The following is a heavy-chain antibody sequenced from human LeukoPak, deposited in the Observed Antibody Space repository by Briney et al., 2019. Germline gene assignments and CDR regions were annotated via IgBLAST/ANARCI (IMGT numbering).Heavy chain of an antibody. V-gene: IGHV3-11*04. CDR3: ARAVYYYGSSGYYYFDY. J-gene: IGHJ4*02. D-gene: IGHD3-22*01. CDR2: ISSSGSTI. Sequence: PGGSLRLSCAASGFTFSKAWMSWVRQAPGKGLEWVSYISSSGSTIYYADSVKGRFTISRDNAKNSLYLQMNSLRAEDTAVYYCARAVYYYGSSGYYYFDYWGQGTLVTVSS. CDR1: GFTFSKAW.